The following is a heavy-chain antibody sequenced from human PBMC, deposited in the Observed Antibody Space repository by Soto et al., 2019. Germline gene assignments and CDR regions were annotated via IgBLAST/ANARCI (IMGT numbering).Heavy chain of an antibody. CDR1: GGSISSGGYY. CDR2: IYYSGST. J-gene: IGHJ4*02. CDR3: ARVRDFWTYYFDY. Sequence: PSETLSLTCTVSGGSISSGGYYWSWIRQHPGKGLEWIGYIYYSGSTYYNPSLKSRVTISVDTSKNQFSLKLSSVTAADTAVYYCARVRDFWTYYFDYWGQGTQVTVSS. V-gene: IGHV4-31*03. D-gene: IGHD3-3*01.